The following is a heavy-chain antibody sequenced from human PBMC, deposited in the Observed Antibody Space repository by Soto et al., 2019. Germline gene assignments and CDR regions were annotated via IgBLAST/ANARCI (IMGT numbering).Heavy chain of an antibody. CDR3: AKGGPGASSGIFES. CDR2: IYSDGTT. D-gene: IGHD1-20*01. V-gene: IGHV3-53*01. Sequence: WSLRLSCAASGFIVTSNYMSWVRQAPGKGLEWVSVIYSDGTTNYGESVKGRFTISRDNSKNTVFLQMSSLRAEDTAVYYCAKGGPGASSGIFESWGQGTLVTVSS. J-gene: IGHJ4*02. CDR1: GFIVTSNY.